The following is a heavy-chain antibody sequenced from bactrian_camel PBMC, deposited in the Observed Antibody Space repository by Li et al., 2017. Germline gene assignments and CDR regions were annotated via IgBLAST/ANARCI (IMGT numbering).Heavy chain of an antibody. J-gene: IGHJ4*01. D-gene: IGHD1*01. CDR2: INMRGGTT. V-gene: IGHV3S31*01. Sequence: DVQLVESGGGSVQTGGSLRLSCAAGPSAYTSREIMSWFRQAPGNGLEWVSTINMRGGTTFYADLVQGRFTISRDNGKNTLYLEMNSLKTEDTAMYYCASDYGTTYYGQGTQVTVS. CDR1: AYTSREI.